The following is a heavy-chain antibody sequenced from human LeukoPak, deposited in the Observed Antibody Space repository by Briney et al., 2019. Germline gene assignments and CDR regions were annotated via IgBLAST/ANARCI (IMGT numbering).Heavy chain of an antibody. CDR1: GGSISSGSYF. J-gene: IGHJ4*02. D-gene: IGHD3-22*01. Sequence: PSETLSLTCTVSGGSISSGSYFWSWIRQPAGKGLEWIGRMYIGGSTYYNPSLNSRVTISRDASKNQFSLGLSSVTAADTAMYYCARTPSRYYDSPFYFDFWGQGTQVTVSS. CDR2: MYIGGST. V-gene: IGHV4-61*02. CDR3: ARTPSRYYDSPFYFDF.